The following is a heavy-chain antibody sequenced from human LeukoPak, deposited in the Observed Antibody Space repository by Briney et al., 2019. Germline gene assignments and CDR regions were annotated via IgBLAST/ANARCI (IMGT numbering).Heavy chain of an antibody. V-gene: IGHV3-48*03. J-gene: IGHJ3*02. CDR2: ISSSGSYI. CDR3: ARDRQSTWGSSCYFSDAFDI. CDR1: GYTFTNYD. D-gene: IGHD6-13*01. Sequence: GGSVRLSCAASGYTFTNYDMHWVRQAPGRGLEWVPYISSSGSYIYYADAVKGRFTISRDNAKNTLYLQMNSLRAEYTAVYYCARDRQSTWGSSCYFSDAFDIWGQGTMVTASS.